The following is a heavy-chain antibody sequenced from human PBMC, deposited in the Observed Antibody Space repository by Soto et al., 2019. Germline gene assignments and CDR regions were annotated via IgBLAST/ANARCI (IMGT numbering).Heavy chain of an antibody. CDR3: VKDSWYYDSSGYYWYFDY. D-gene: IGHD3-22*01. CDR2: ISSNGGST. J-gene: IGHJ4*02. CDR1: GFTFSSYA. Sequence: GGSLRLSCSASGFTFSSYAMHWVRQAPGKGLEYVSAISSNGGSTYYADSVKGRFTISRDNSKNTLYLQMSSLRAEDTAVYYCVKDSWYYDSSGYYWYFDYWGQGTLVTVSS. V-gene: IGHV3-64D*08.